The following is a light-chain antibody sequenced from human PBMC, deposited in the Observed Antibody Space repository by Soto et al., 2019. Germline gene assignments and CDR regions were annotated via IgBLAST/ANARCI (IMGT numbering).Light chain of an antibody. Sequence: VLTQPPATLSLSPGERATLSCRASQSVSGYLAWYQQKPGQAPRLLIYDGSHRAAGIPSRFSGSGSGTDFTLTISGLEPEDFAVYYCQQRSNWLISFGPGTKVGIK. J-gene: IGKJ3*01. CDR1: QSVSGY. CDR2: DGS. V-gene: IGKV3-11*01. CDR3: QQRSNWLIS.